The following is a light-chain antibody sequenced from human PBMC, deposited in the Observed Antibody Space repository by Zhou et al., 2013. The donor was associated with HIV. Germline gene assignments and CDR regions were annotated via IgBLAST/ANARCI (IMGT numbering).Light chain of an antibody. CDR3: QQRSNWPPT. J-gene: IGKJ4*01. CDR2: DAS. CDR1: QSVSSSY. V-gene: IGKV3-11*01. Sequence: EIVLTQSPGTLSLSPGERATLSCRASQSVSSSYLAWYQQKPGQAPRLLIYDASNRATGIPARFSGSGSGTDFTLTISSLEPEDFAVYYCQQRSNWPPTFGGGTQVEIK.